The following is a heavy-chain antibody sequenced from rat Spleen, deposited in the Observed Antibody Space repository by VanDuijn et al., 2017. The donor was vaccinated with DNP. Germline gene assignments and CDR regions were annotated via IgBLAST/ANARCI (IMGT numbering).Heavy chain of an antibody. CDR3: ATHTFTPGITTPFAY. Sequence: EVQLVESGGGLVQPGRSMKLSCATSGFTFSDYYMAWVRQAPTKGLEWVASISYEGSRTYYRDSVKGRFTISRDTARSTLYLQMDSLRSEDTATYYCATHTFTPGITTPFAYWGQGTLVTVSS. CDR1: GFTFSDYY. J-gene: IGHJ3*01. D-gene: IGHD1-4*01. CDR2: ISYEGSRT. V-gene: IGHV5-22*01.